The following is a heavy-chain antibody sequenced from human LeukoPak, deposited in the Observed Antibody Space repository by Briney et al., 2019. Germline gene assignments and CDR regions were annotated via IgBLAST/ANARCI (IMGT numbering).Heavy chain of an antibody. V-gene: IGHV3-9*01. CDR2: ISWNSGSI. CDR1: GFTFDDYA. Sequence: GGSLRLSCAASGFTFDDYAMHWVRQAPGKGLEWVSGISWNSGSIGYADSVKGRVTISRDNAKNSLYLQMNSLRAEDTALYYCTKGQYFDSSAPPGDYWGQGTLVTVS. D-gene: IGHD3-22*01. CDR3: TKGQYFDSSAPPGDY. J-gene: IGHJ4*02.